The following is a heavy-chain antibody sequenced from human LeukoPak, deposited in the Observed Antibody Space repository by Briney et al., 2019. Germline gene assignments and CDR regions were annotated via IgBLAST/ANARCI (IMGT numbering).Heavy chain of an antibody. CDR2: ISGSGGST. D-gene: IGHD2/OR15-2a*01. CDR3: AKVYQGDYYGMDV. CDR1: GFTFSSYA. V-gene: IGHV3-23*01. Sequence: GGSLRLSCAASGFTFSSYAVSWVRQAPGKGLEWVSAISGSGGSTYYADSVKGRFTISRDNSKNTLYLQMNSLRAEDTAVYYCAKVYQGDYYGMDVWGQGTTVTVSS. J-gene: IGHJ6*02.